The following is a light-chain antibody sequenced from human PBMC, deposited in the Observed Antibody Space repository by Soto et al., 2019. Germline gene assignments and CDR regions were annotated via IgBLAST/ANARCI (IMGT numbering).Light chain of an antibody. CDR2: QTS. Sequence: IVLTQSPATLSSFPGYRVTLSCRASQYINTRLAWYQHRHGQAPRLLIYQTSIRAAGIPARFSASGYGTDFNLTISDVQTEDFALYYCHQRQSWPRTFGQGTKVDIK. V-gene: IGKV3-11*01. CDR1: QYINTR. CDR3: HQRQSWPRT. J-gene: IGKJ1*01.